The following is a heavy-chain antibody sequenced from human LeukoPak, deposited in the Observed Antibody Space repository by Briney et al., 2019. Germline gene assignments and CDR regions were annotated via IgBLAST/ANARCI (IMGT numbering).Heavy chain of an antibody. CDR2: IYSGGGT. V-gene: IGHV3-53*01. CDR1: GFILSNNY. D-gene: IGHD3-22*01. J-gene: IGHJ4*02. Sequence: PGGSLRLSCAASGFILSNNYMNWVRQAPGKGLEWVSIIYSGGGTYYADSVNGRFTISRDNSKNTLYLQMNSLRADDTAVYYCARGCYYERSGYCPFDYWGPGTLVTVSS. CDR3: ARGCYYERSGYCPFDY.